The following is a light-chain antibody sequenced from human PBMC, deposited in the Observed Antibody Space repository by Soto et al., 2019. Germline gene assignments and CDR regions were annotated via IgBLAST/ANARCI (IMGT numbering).Light chain of an antibody. CDR2: DTS. CDR3: QQYGSSPKT. J-gene: IGKJ1*01. V-gene: IGKV3-20*01. CDR1: QSLRSTF. Sequence: EIVLTQSPGTLSLSPGERATLSCRASQSLRSTFLAWYQQKPGQAPRLLIYDTSSRATGIPDRFSGSGSGTDFTLTISRLEPEDFAVYYCQQYGSSPKTFGQGTKVEIK.